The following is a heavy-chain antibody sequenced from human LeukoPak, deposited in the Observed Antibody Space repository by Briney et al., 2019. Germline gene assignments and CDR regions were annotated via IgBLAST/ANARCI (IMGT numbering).Heavy chain of an antibody. V-gene: IGHV3-23*01. J-gene: IGHJ5*02. Sequence: GGSLRLSCAASGFTFSSYVMSWVRQAPGKGLEWVSAISGSGGSTYYADSVKGRFTISRDNSKNTLYLQMNSLRAEDTAVFYCAKAPGDGDWFDPWGQGTLVTVSS. CDR2: ISGSGGST. CDR3: AKAPGDGDWFDP. D-gene: IGHD7-27*01. CDR1: GFTFSSYV.